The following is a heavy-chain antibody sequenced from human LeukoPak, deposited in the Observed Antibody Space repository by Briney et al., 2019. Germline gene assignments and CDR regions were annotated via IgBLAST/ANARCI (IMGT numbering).Heavy chain of an antibody. Sequence: PGGSLRLSCAASEFTFSRYEMNWVRQAPGKGLEWVSAITGSGGSTYYAASVKGRFTISRDNSKNTLYLQMNSLRAEDTAIYYCAKLLFGGVIVPIDYWGQGTLVTVSS. CDR3: AKLLFGGVIVPIDY. CDR2: ITGSGGST. J-gene: IGHJ4*02. CDR1: EFTFSRYE. D-gene: IGHD3-16*02. V-gene: IGHV3-23*01.